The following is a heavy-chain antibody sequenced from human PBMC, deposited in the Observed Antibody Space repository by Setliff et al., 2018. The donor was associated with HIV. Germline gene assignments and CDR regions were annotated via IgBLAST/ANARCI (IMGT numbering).Heavy chain of an antibody. CDR3: ARGGLGVVGAIDY. D-gene: IGHD2-15*01. Sequence: SETLSLTCAVYGGSFSGYYWTWIRQPPGRGLEWIGEIIHSGGTNYNRSLKSRVTISVDTSKNQFSLNLNSVTAADTAVYYCARGGLGVVGAIDYWSQGTLVTVSS. J-gene: IGHJ4*02. CDR2: IIHSGGT. CDR1: GGSFSGYY. V-gene: IGHV4-34*01.